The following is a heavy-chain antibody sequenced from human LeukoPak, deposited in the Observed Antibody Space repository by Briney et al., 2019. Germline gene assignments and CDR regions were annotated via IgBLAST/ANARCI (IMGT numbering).Heavy chain of an antibody. D-gene: IGHD5-12*01. CDR3: ATRSPHSGYDSFDY. CDR1: GYTLTELS. V-gene: IGHV1-24*01. CDR2: FDPEYGET. Sequence: ASVKVSCKVSGYTLTELSIHWVRRAPGRGLEWMGGFDPEYGETIYAQTIQGRVTMTEDTSADTAYIELTSLTSEDTAVYYCATRSPHSGYDSFDYWGQGTLVTVSS. J-gene: IGHJ4*02.